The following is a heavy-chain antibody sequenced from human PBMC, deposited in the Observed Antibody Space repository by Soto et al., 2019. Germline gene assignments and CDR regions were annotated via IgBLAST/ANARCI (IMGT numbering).Heavy chain of an antibody. Sequence: QVQLVESGGGVVQPGRSLRVSCAASGFTFSIYAMHWVRQAPGTGLEWVAVISYDGTKTYYADSVKGRFTISRDNSKNTVYLQMNSLRDEDTAVYYCAKDRGPRRHWLIDPFDSWGQGTLVTVSP. J-gene: IGHJ4*02. CDR1: GFTFSIYA. CDR2: ISYDGTKT. V-gene: IGHV3-30*18. CDR3: AKDRGPRRHWLIDPFDS. D-gene: IGHD6-19*01.